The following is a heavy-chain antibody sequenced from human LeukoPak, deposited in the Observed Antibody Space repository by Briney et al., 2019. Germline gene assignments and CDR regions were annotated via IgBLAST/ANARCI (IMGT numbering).Heavy chain of an antibody. V-gene: IGHV3-66*04. J-gene: IGHJ4*02. Sequence: GSLRLSCAASGFTVSSNYMGWVRQAPGKGLEWVSVIYTDGRTYSADSMKGRFTLSRDNSKNMLYLQMSSLRAEDTAVYYCARRRAASWSFDSWGQGTLVTVSS. CDR1: GFTVSSNY. CDR2: IYTDGRT. D-gene: IGHD6-13*01. CDR3: ARRRAASWSFDS.